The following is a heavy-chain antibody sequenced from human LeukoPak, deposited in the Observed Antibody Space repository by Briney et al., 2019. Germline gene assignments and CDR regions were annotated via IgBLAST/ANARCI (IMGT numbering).Heavy chain of an antibody. CDR1: GIKLSNYG. CDR3: AREEQWLVRPPVVSWFDP. D-gene: IGHD6-19*01. V-gene: IGHV3-21*01. CDR2: ISSSSSYI. J-gene: IGHJ5*02. Sequence: GGSLRLSCVVSGIKLSNYGVSWVRQAPGKGLEWVSSISSSSSYIYYADSVKGRFTISRDNAKNSLYLQMNSLRAEDTAVYYCAREEQWLVRPPVVSWFDPWGQGTLVTVSS.